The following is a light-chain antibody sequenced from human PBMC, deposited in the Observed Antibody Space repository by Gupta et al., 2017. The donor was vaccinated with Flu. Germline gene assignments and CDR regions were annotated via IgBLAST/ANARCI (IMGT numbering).Light chain of an antibody. CDR2: AKN. V-gene: IGLV3-19*01. CDR1: SLRNSY. J-gene: IGLJ3*02. CDR3: NSRDNNDNQNSV. Sequence: SSELTQDPAVSVALGQTVRITCQGDSLRNSYASWYQQKPGQAPVLVIYAKNIRPSGIPDRFACSSSGNKDSSTITGAQAEDEADYDCNSRDNNDNQNSVFGGGTKLTVL.